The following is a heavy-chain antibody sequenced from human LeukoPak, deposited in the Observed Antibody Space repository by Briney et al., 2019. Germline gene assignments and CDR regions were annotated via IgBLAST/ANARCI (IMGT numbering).Heavy chain of an antibody. V-gene: IGHV3-23*01. CDR3: AKGPYSSQAEYFQH. Sequence: PGGSLRLSCAASGFTFSDYYMSWIRQAPGKGLEWVSGISDSGGSTYYADSVKGRFTISRDNSKNTLYLQMNSLRAEDTAVYYCAKGPYSSQAEYFQHWGQGTLVTVSS. CDR2: ISDSGGST. J-gene: IGHJ1*01. D-gene: IGHD6-13*01. CDR1: GFTFSDYY.